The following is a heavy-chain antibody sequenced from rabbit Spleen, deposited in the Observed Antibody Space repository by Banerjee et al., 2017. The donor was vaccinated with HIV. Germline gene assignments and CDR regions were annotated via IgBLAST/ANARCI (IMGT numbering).Heavy chain of an antibody. V-gene: IGHV1S40*01. D-gene: IGHD1-1*01. CDR3: ARGASGSGVNWGL. CDR2: IYGGSSGST. J-gene: IGHJ4*01. Sequence: QSLEESGGDLVKPGASLTLTCTASGFSFSSSYYMCWVRQAPGKGLECIACIYGGSSGSTYYASWAKGRFTISKTSSTTVTLQMTSLTAADTATYFCARGASGSGVNWGLWGPGTLVTVS. CDR1: GFSFSSSYY.